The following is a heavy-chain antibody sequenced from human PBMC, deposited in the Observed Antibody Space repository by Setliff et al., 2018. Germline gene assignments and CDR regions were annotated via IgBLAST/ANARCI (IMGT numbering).Heavy chain of an antibody. CDR1: GGSISSSSYY. Sequence: NPSETLSLTCTVSGGSISSSSYYWGWNRQPPGKGLEWIGSIYYSGSTYYKPSLKSRVTISVDTSKNQFSLKLSSVTAADTAVYYCARVSSYGSGSYYYYYYGMDVWGQGTTVTVSS. D-gene: IGHD3-10*01. CDR3: ARVSSYGSGSYYYYYYGMDV. J-gene: IGHJ6*02. CDR2: IYYSGST. V-gene: IGHV4-39*07.